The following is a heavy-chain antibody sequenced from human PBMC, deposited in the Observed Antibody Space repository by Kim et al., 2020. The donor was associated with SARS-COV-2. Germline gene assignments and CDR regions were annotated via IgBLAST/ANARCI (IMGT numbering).Heavy chain of an antibody. D-gene: IGHD3-9*01. J-gene: IGHJ5*02. CDR3: VRDGWPRYFACFDP. CDR1: GASISSPDYY. Sequence: SETLSLTCTVSGASISSPDYYWSWIRQPTGKGLEWIGYIFYSGTTYSNPSLKSRVTISLDISKNQFSLHLSSVTAADTAVYYCVRDGWPRYFACFDPWG. V-gene: IGHV4-30-4*01. CDR2: IFYSGTT.